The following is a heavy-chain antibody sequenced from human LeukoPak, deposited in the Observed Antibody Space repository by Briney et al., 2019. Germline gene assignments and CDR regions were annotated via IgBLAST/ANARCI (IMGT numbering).Heavy chain of an antibody. CDR2: IYYRGST. CDR3: ARRGDYGDLRYFDY. CDR1: GGSINNYY. V-gene: IGHV4-59*01. J-gene: IGHJ4*02. D-gene: IGHD4-17*01. Sequence: SETLSLTCTVSGGSINNYYWSWIRQPPGKGLEWIGYIYYRGSTNYNPSLKSRVTFSVDTSKNQFSLKLNSVTAADTAVYYCARRGDYGDLRYFDYWGQGTLVTVSS.